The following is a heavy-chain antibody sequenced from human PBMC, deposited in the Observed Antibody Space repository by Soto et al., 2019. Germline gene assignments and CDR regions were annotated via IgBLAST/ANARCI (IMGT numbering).Heavy chain of an antibody. CDR2: IYSSGST. D-gene: IGHD3-16*01. CDR3: ARDPYVDLFYFDY. Sequence: PSETLSLTCTVSGASIGSGGYYWNWIRQHPGKGLEWIGYIYSSGSTYYNPSLKSRVTTSADTSKDQFFLNLRSVTAAGTAVYYCARDPYVDLFYFDYWGQGTLVTVSS. CDR1: GASIGSGGYY. J-gene: IGHJ4*02. V-gene: IGHV4-31*03.